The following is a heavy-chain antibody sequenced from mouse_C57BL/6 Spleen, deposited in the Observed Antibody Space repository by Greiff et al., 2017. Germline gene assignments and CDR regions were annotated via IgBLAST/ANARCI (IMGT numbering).Heavy chain of an antibody. CDR1: GYTFTSYW. CDR3: ARSKNWDVNAMDY. V-gene: IGHV1-55*01. D-gene: IGHD4-1*01. Sequence: VQLQQPGAELVKPGASVKMSCKASGYTFTSYWITWVKQRPGQGLEWIGDIYPGSGSTNYNEKFKSKATLTVDTSSSTAYMQLSSLTSEDSAVYYCARSKNWDVNAMDYWGQGTSVTVSS. CDR2: IYPGSGST. J-gene: IGHJ4*01.